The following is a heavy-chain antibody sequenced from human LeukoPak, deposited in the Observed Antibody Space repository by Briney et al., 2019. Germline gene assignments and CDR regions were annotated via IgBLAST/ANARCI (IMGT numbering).Heavy chain of an antibody. V-gene: IGHV1-2*02. Sequence: ASVKVSCKASGYTFTGYYMHWVRQAPGQGLEWMGWINPNSGGTNYAQKFQGRVTMTRDTSISTAHMELSRLRSDDTAVYYCARGRNWNDVPHTDAFDIRGQGTMVTVSS. D-gene: IGHD1-1*01. J-gene: IGHJ3*02. CDR3: ARGRNWNDVPHTDAFDI. CDR2: INPNSGGT. CDR1: GYTFTGYY.